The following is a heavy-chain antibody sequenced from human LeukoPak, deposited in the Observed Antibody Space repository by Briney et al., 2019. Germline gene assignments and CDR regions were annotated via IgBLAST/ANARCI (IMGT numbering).Heavy chain of an antibody. CDR3: ARDMAYGDSSDY. J-gene: IGHJ4*02. V-gene: IGHV3-21*01. D-gene: IGHD4-17*01. CDR1: GFTFSSYS. Sequence: GGSLRLSCAASGFTFSSYSMNWVRQAPGKGLEWVSTISASGASTGYADSVKGRFTISRDDAKNSLYLQMNSLRAEDTAVYYCARDMAYGDSSDYWGQGTLVTVSS. CDR2: ISASGAST.